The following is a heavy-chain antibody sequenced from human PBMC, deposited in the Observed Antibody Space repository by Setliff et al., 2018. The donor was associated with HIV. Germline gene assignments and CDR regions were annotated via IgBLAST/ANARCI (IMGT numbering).Heavy chain of an antibody. Sequence: SETLSLTCAVYGGSLNDYYWSWIRLPPGKGLEWIGEINRSGSTNYNPSLKSRVTISVDTSKNQFSLKLTSVTAADTAVYYCARDWNHYFYYMDVWGKGTTVTVSS. CDR2: INRSGST. V-gene: IGHV4-34*01. CDR3: ARDWNHYFYYMDV. J-gene: IGHJ6*03. CDR1: GGSLNDYY. D-gene: IGHD1-1*01.